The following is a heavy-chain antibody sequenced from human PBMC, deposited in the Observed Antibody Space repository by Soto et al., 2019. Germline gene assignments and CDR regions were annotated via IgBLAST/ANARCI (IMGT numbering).Heavy chain of an antibody. CDR1: GFSLSTSGMC. Sequence: SGPTLVNPTQTLTLTCTFSGFSLSTSGMCVSWIRQPPGKALEWLALIDWDDDKYYSTSLKTRLTISKDTSKNQVVLPMTNMDPVDTASFFFARIFYENIYGGYDPHFDYWAQGTLVTVSS. CDR3: ARIFYENIYGGYDPHFDY. CDR2: IDWDDDK. V-gene: IGHV2-70*01. J-gene: IGHJ4*02. D-gene: IGHD5-12*01.